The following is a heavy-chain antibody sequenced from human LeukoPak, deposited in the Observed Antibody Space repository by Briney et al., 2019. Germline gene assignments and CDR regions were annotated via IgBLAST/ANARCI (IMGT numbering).Heavy chain of an antibody. V-gene: IGHV3-7*01. D-gene: IGHD3-22*01. Sequence: PGGSLRLSCAGSGFSFSSHWMSWVRQAPGKGLEWVANIEPDGSETYYVDSVKGRFTISRDNAKNSLYLQMNSLRAEDTAVYYCARALIVVVTNAFDIWSQGTMVTVSS. CDR1: GFSFSSHW. CDR2: IEPDGSET. CDR3: ARALIVVVTNAFDI. J-gene: IGHJ3*02.